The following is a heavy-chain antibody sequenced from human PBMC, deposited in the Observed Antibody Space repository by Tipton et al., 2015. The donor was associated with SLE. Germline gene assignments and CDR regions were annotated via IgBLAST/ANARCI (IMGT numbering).Heavy chain of an antibody. Sequence: SLRLSCAASGFTFSSYAMGWVRQAPGKGLEWVSVIYSGGSTYYADSVKGRFTISRDNSKNTLYLQMNSLRAEDTAVYYCAREMLLYSSSWQGFDYWGQGTLVTVSS. J-gene: IGHJ4*02. D-gene: IGHD6-13*01. CDR1: GFTFSSYA. CDR3: AREMLLYSSSWQGFDY. CDR2: IYSGGST. V-gene: IGHV3-66*02.